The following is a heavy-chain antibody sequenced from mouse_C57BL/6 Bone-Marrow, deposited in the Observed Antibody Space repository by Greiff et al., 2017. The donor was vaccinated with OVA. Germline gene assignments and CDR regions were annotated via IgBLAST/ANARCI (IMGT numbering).Heavy chain of an antibody. J-gene: IGHJ3*01. CDR1: GFTFSDYG. Sequence: EVQRVESGGGLVQPGGSLKLSCAASGFTFSDYGMAWVRQAPRKGPEWVAFISNLAYSIYYADTVTGRFTISRENAKNTLYLEMSSLRSEDTAMYYCARRGYGSSFAYWGQGTLVTVSA. V-gene: IGHV5-15*01. CDR2: ISNLAYSI. D-gene: IGHD1-1*01. CDR3: ARRGYGSSFAY.